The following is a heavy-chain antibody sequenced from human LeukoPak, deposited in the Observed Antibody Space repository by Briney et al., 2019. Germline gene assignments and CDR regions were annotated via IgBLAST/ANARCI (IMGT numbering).Heavy chain of an antibody. CDR2: IIPIFGTA. V-gene: IGHV1-69*05. D-gene: IGHD3-22*01. J-gene: IGHJ4*02. CDR3: AIRYASSGYFLFYFDY. Sequence: SVKLTCKASGVTISTYAISWMRQAPGQGLEWIGRIIPIFGTANYAQKFQGRVTITTDESTSTAYMELSSLRSEDTAVYYCAIRYASSGYFLFYFDYWGQGTLVTVSS. CDR1: GVTISTYA.